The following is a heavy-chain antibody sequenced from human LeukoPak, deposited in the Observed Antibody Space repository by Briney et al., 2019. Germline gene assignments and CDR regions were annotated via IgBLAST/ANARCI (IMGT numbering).Heavy chain of an antibody. V-gene: IGHV3-15*01. CDR3: TTDVNRFMVTASS. CDR1: GFTFSKVW. D-gene: IGHD2-21*02. Sequence: GSLRLSCAASGFTFSKVWMTWVRQAPGKGLEWVGRIRSKTDGGASEYAAPVKGRFSISRDDSNNTLYLEMISLKAEDTAIYYCTTDVNRFMVTASSWGQGTLVTVSS. J-gene: IGHJ5*02. CDR2: IRSKTDGGAS.